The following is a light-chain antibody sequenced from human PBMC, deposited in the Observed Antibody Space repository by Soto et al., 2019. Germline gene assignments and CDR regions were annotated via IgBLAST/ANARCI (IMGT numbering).Light chain of an antibody. J-gene: IGKJ2*01. CDR1: QSITSTF. V-gene: IGKV3-20*01. CDR3: QQYGRSPLMYT. CDR2: GAS. Sequence: EIVLTQSPGTLSLSPGERATLSCRASQSITSTFLAWHQQKPGQAPRLLIYGASSRATGIPDRFSGSGSERDFTLTISRLEPEDFAVYFCQQYGRSPLMYTFGQGTKLEIK.